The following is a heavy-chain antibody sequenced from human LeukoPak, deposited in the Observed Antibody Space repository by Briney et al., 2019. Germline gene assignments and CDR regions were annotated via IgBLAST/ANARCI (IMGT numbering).Heavy chain of an antibody. Sequence: PGGSLRLSCAASGFTVSSNYMSWVRQAPGKGLEWVSVLYTGGSTYYADSVKGRFTISRANSENTLFLQMNSLRADDTAVYYCAGPNNGDYVHGFDYWGQGALVTVSS. CDR3: AGPNNGDYVHGFDY. V-gene: IGHV3-66*04. CDR1: GFTVSSNY. CDR2: LYTGGST. D-gene: IGHD4-17*01. J-gene: IGHJ4*02.